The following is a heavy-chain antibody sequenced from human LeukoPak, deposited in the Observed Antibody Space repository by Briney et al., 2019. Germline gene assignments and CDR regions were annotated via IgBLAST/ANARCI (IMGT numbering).Heavy chain of an antibody. Sequence: SETLSLTCTVSGGSINSGGYYWSWIRQHPGKGLEWIGYIYYSGSTYYNPSLKSRVTISVDTSKNQFSLKLSSVTAADTAVYYCARGSTMIVADYWGQGTLVTVSS. J-gene: IGHJ4*02. V-gene: IGHV4-31*03. D-gene: IGHD3-22*01. CDR1: GGSINSGGYY. CDR3: ARGSTMIVADY. CDR2: IYYSGST.